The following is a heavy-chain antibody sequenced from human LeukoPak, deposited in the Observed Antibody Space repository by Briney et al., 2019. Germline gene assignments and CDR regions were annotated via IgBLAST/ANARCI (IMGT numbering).Heavy chain of an antibody. CDR1: GGSILTTNW. CDR3: TRESGAFSPFGF. Sequence: PPGTLSLTCAVSGGSILTTNWWSWVRQPPGKGLEWIGEVHLSGASNYNPSLKSRVNMSIDKSKNQLSLELTSVTAADTAIYYCTRESGAFSPFGFWGQGTLVTVSS. D-gene: IGHD1-26*01. V-gene: IGHV4-4*03. CDR2: VHLSGAS. J-gene: IGHJ4*02.